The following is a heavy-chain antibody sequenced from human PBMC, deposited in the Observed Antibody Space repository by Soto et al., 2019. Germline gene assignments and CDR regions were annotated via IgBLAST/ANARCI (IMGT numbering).Heavy chain of an antibody. CDR1: GYTFTSYG. CDR3: ARVVRGPYYDFWSGYFELDY. Sequence: ASVKVSCKASGYTFTSYGISWVRQAPGQGLEWMGWISAYNGNTNYAQKLQGRVTMTTDTSTSTAYMELRSLRSDDTAVYYCARVVRGPYYDFWSGYFELDYWGQGTPVTVSS. D-gene: IGHD3-3*01. V-gene: IGHV1-18*04. CDR2: ISAYNGNT. J-gene: IGHJ4*02.